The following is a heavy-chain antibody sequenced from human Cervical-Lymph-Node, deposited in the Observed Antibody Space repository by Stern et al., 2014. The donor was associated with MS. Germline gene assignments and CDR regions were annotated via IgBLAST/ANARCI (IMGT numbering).Heavy chain of an antibody. V-gene: IGHV3-13*01. J-gene: IGHJ4*02. CDR3: ARSYSSGWYNYFDY. CDR2: IGTAGDT. CDR1: GFTFSSYD. D-gene: IGHD6-19*01. Sequence: EVQLEESGGGLVQPGGSLRLSCAASGFTFSSYDMHWVRQATGKGLEWVSAIGTAGDTYYPGSVKGRFTISRENAKNSLYLQMNSLRAGDTAVYYCARSYSSGWYNYFDYWGQGTLVTVSS.